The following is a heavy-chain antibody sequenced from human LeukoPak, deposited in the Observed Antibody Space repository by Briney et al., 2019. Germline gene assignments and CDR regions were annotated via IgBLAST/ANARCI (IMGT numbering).Heavy chain of an antibody. V-gene: IGHV4-61*02. CDR1: GGSISSGSYY. J-gene: IGHJ4*02. Sequence: PSETLSLTCTVSGGSISSGSYYWSWIRQPAGKGLEWIGRIYTSGSTNYNPSLKSRVTISVDTSKNQFSLKLSSVTAADTAVYYCAREGYGDRSFDYWGQGTLVTVSS. CDR2: IYTSGST. CDR3: AREGYGDRSFDY. D-gene: IGHD4-17*01.